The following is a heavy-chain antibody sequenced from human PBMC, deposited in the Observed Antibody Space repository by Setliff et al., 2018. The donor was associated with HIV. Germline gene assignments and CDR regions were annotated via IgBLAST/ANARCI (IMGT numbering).Heavy chain of an antibody. V-gene: IGHV1-18*01. CDR3: ARVNDILLGYSGSRLDY. D-gene: IGHD2-8*01. CDR1: GYTLRRHG. Sequence: ASVKVSCKASGYTLRRHGISWVRQAPGQGLEWMGWISAYNGNTNYAQKFRGRVTLTTDTSTSTAYMELRSLRSDDTAVYYCARVNDILLGYSGSRLDYWGQGTLVTAPQ. J-gene: IGHJ4*02. CDR2: ISAYNGNT.